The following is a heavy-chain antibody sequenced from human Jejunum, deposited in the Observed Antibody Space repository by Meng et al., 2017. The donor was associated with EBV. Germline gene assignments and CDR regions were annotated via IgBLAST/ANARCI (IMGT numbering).Heavy chain of an antibody. CDR2: ISDSGDST. D-gene: IGHD3-16*01. V-gene: IGHV3-23*04. Sequence: LVESGGGLVQPGGSLRLSCAASGFTFAGYTMNWVRQAPGRGLEWVSVISDSGDSTNYADSVKGRFTISRDNSKDTLYLQMNSLGVEDTAVYYCSRDGVGRLIPIDYWGQGTLVTVSS. J-gene: IGHJ4*02. CDR1: GFTFAGYT. CDR3: SRDGVGRLIPIDY.